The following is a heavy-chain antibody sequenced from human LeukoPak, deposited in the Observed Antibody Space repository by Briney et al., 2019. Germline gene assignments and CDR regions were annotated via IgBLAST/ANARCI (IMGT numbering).Heavy chain of an antibody. V-gene: IGHV1-69*06. D-gene: IGHD5-18*01. Sequence: ASVKVSCKASGGTFSSYAISWVRRAPGQGLEWMGGIIPIFGTANYARKFQGRVTITADKSTSTAYMELSSLRSEDTAVYYCARIVDTAMVVRFDPWGQGTLVTVSS. J-gene: IGHJ5*02. CDR2: IIPIFGTA. CDR1: GGTFSSYA. CDR3: ARIVDTAMVVRFDP.